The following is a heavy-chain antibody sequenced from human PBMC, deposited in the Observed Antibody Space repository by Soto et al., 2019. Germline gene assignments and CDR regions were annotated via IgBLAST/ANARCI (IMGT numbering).Heavy chain of an antibody. CDR3: AKEGGGDDYYDYGPDV. J-gene: IGHJ6*02. CDR1: GFTFSSYS. CDR2: ISGSGGNT. D-gene: IGHD5-12*01. V-gene: IGHV3-23*01. Sequence: PGGSLRLSCAASGFTFSSYSMSWVRQAPGKGLEWVSTISGSGGNTYYADSVKGQFTISRDNSKNTLYLQMNSLRAEDTAVFYCAKEGGGDDYYDYGPDVWGQWTTVTVS.